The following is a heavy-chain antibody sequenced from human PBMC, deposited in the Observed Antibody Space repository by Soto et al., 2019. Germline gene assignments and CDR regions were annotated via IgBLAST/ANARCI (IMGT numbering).Heavy chain of an antibody. J-gene: IGHJ4*02. CDR3: ARDDFWSGYSAGVYYFDY. CDR2: ISSSSSYI. V-gene: IGHV3-21*01. Sequence: GGSLRLSCAASGFTFSSYSMNWVRQAPGKGLEWVSSISSSSSYIYYADSVKGRFTISRDNAKNSLYLQMNSLRAEDTAVYYCARDDFWSGYSAGVYYFDYRGQGTLVTVSS. D-gene: IGHD3-3*01. CDR1: GFTFSSYS.